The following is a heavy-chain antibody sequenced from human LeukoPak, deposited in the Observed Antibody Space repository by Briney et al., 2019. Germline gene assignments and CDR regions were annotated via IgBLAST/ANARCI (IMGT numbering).Heavy chain of an antibody. CDR3: ARGAYCGGDCYYGVGAFDI. Sequence: SETLSLTCTVSGGSISSYYWSWIRQPPGKGLEWIGYIYYSESTNYNPSLKSRVTISVDTSKNQFSLKLSSVTAADTAVYYCARGAYCGGDCYYGVGAFDIWGQGTMVTVSS. CDR2: IYYSEST. V-gene: IGHV4-59*01. J-gene: IGHJ3*02. CDR1: GGSISSYY. D-gene: IGHD2-21*02.